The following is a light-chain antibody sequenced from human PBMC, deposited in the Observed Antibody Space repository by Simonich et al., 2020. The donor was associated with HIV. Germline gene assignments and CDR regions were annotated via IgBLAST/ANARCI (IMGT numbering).Light chain of an antibody. Sequence: DIVMTQSPDSLAVSLGERATINCKSSQSVLYSSNNKNYLAWYQQKPGKPPKLIIYWASTRESGVPDRFSGSGSGTDFTLTISSLQAEDVAVYYCQQYYSTPFTFGPGTKVDIK. V-gene: IGKV4-1*01. CDR3: QQYYSTPFT. CDR1: QSVLYSSNNKNY. J-gene: IGKJ3*01. CDR2: WAS.